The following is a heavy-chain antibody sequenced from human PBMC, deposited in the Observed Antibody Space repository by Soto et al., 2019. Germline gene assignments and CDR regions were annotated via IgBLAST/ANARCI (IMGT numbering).Heavy chain of an antibody. J-gene: IGHJ5*02. CDR2: IYYSGST. CDR1: GGSISSGGYY. V-gene: IGHV4-31*03. D-gene: IGHD2-2*01. CDR3: ARALGGVPAAMPAGGRDWFDP. Sequence: PSETLSLTCTVSGGSISSGGYYWSWIRQHPGKGLEWIGYIYYSGSTYYNPSLKSRVTISVDTSKNQFSLKLSSVTAADTAVYYCARALGGVPAAMPAGGRDWFDPWGQGTLVTVSS.